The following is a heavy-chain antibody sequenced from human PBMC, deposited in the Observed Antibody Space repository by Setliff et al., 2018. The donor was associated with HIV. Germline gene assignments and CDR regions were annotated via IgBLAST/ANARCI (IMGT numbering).Heavy chain of an antibody. CDR1: GASFVGDNH. V-gene: IGHV4-30-4*01. Sequence: SETLSLTCAVSGASFVGDNHWSWIRQTPERGLEWIAYFMYTDIHYVNYLNYRNPSLASRLSISVDKSKNQFSLTLSSVTAADTAVYYCARGWSEGAHMVQVEYFQDWGQGTLVTVSS. CDR2: FMYTDIHYVNYLN. D-gene: IGHD3-10*01. CDR3: ARGWSEGAHMVQVEYFQD. J-gene: IGHJ1*01.